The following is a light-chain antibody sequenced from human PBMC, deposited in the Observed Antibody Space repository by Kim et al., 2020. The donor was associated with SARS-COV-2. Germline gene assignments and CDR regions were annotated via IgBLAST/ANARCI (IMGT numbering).Light chain of an antibody. V-gene: IGLV1-44*01. J-gene: IGLJ1*01. Sequence: GQRVTIWCSGSSSNIGSKTVNWYQQRRGTAHKLLIYSNNKRPSGVPDRFSGSKSGTSDSLAISGLQSEEEADYYCAAWEDSLNGYVCGTGTKVTVL. CDR3: AAWEDSLNGYV. CDR2: SNN. CDR1: SSNIGSKT.